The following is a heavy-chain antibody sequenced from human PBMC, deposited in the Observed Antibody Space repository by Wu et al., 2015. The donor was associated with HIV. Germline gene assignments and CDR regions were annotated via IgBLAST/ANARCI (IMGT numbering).Heavy chain of an antibody. D-gene: IGHD5-24*01. Sequence: QVQLVQSGAELKKPGSSVKVSCKASGDIFTSYAISWVRQAPGQGLEWMGWINPSTGGTKYTQRFQGRVTMTRTMSVSTAYMELSSLISDDTAVYYCARGRSVATTKYYFDYWGQGTLVTVSS. CDR1: GDIFTSYA. J-gene: IGHJ4*02. V-gene: IGHV1-2*02. CDR3: ARGRSVATTKYYFDY. CDR2: INPSTGGT.